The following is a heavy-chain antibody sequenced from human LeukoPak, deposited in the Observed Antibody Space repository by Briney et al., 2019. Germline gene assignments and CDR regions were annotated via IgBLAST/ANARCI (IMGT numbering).Heavy chain of an antibody. D-gene: IGHD3-22*01. V-gene: IGHV5-51*01. CDR1: GYSFTSYW. CDR2: IYPGDSDT. Sequence: GESLKISCKGSGYSFTSYWIGWVRPMPGKGLERMGIIYPGDSDTRYSPSFQGQVTISVDKSISTAYLQWSSLKASDTAMYYCARLRVGDSSGYHYYFDYWGQGTLVTVSS. J-gene: IGHJ4*02. CDR3: ARLRVGDSSGYHYYFDY.